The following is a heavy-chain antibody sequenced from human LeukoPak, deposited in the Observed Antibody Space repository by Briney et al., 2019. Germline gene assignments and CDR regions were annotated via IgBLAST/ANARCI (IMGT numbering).Heavy chain of an antibody. V-gene: IGHV1-46*03. J-gene: IGHJ5*02. CDR2: INPSGGST. CDR1: GYTFTSYY. Sequence: GASVKVSCKASGYTFTSYYMHWVRQAPGQGPEWMGIINPSGGSTSYAQRFQGRVTMTRDTSTSTVYMELSSLRSEDTAVYYCARGGRDHWFDPWGQGTLVTVSS. CDR3: ARGGRDHWFDP.